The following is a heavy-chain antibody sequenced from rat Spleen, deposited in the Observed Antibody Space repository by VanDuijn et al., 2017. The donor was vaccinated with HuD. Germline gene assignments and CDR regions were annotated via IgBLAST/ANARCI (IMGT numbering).Heavy chain of an antibody. V-gene: IGHV5-27*01. J-gene: IGHJ3*01. CDR1: GFTFSHYY. CDR2: ISNSDSRT. CDR3: STENYWFAY. Sequence: EVQLVESGGGLVQPGRSLKLSCAASGFTFSHYYMAWVRQAPKKGLEWVAIISNSDSRTYYPDSVKGRFTISRDNVKSTLYLQMNSLRSEDTATYYCSTENYWFAYWGQGTLVTVSS. D-gene: IGHD1-10*01.